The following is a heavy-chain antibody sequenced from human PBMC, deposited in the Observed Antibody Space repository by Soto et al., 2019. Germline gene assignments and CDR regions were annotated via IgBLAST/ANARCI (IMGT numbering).Heavy chain of an antibody. CDR2: INAANGHT. J-gene: IGHJ4*02. CDR1: GYFFNSYA. V-gene: IGHV1-3*01. Sequence: QVQLVQSGPEVKKTGASVKVSCRASGYFFNSYAIHWVRQAPGPRLEWLGWINAANGHTKYSQNFQGRVIITRDTSANTVYMEVSSLKSGDTAVYYCARGSIAVAGRNQLDYWGQGTRVTVFS. CDR3: ARGSIAVAGRNQLDY. D-gene: IGHD6-19*01.